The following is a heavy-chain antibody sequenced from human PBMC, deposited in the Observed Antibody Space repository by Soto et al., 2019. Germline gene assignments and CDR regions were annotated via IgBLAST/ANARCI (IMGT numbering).Heavy chain of an antibody. V-gene: IGHV3-15*01. Sequence: PGGSLRLSCAASGFTFSNAWMSWVRQAPGKGLEWVGRIKSKTDGGTTDYAAPVKGRFTISRDDSKNTLYLQMNSLKTEDTAVYYCTTEPGIAVAGGAFDIRGQGTTVTVSS. CDR2: IKSKTDGGTT. CDR1: GFTFSNAW. CDR3: TTEPGIAVAGGAFDI. D-gene: IGHD6-19*01. J-gene: IGHJ3*02.